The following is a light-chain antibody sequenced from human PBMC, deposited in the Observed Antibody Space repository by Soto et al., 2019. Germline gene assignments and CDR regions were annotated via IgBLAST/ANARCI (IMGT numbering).Light chain of an antibody. CDR1: QSVSSY. V-gene: IGKV3-11*01. CDR2: DAS. CDR3: KQYDNWPLT. J-gene: IGKJ4*01. Sequence: EIVLTQSPATLSLSPGASYPLSGRASQSVSSYLAWYQQKPGQAHRLLIYDASNRATGIPARFSGSGSGTDFTLTISSLEPEEFAVYYCKQYDNWPLTVGGGNKVDIK.